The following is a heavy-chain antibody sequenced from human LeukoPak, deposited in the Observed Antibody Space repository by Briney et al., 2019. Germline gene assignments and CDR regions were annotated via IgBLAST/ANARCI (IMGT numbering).Heavy chain of an antibody. CDR1: GFTFSNYW. D-gene: IGHD3-22*01. J-gene: IGHJ3*01. Sequence: PGGSLRLSCAASGFTFSNYWMTWVRQAPGKGLEWVANIKQDGSDKYYVDSVKGRFIISRDTAKNSLYLQMNSLRAEDTAVYYCARDSIPGYDSSGYMVAFDLWGQGTMVTVSS. CDR2: IKQDGSDK. CDR3: ARDSIPGYDSSGYMVAFDL. V-gene: IGHV3-7*05.